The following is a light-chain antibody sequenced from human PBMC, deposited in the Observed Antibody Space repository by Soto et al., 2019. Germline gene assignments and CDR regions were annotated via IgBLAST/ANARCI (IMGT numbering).Light chain of an antibody. CDR3: QKYKNYLWA. CDR1: QAINTW. Sequence: DIQMTQSPSTLSASVGDRVTITCRASQAINTWLAWYQQKPGKAPKLLIYDASTLGSGVPSRFSGSGSGTEFTLTISSLQPDDFATYYCQKYKNYLWAFGQGTKVEIK. J-gene: IGKJ1*01. CDR2: DAS. V-gene: IGKV1-5*01.